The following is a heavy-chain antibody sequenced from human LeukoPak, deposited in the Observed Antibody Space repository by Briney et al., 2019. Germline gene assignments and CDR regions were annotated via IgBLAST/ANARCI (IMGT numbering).Heavy chain of an antibody. Sequence: PSETLSLTCAVYGGSFSGYYWSWIRQPPGKGLESIGEINHSGSTNYNPSLKSRVTISVDTSKNQFSLKLSSVTAADTAVYYCARGKRGYSNPFDYWGQGTLVTVSS. CDR1: GGSFSGYY. J-gene: IGHJ4*02. D-gene: IGHD4-11*01. CDR3: ARGKRGYSNPFDY. CDR2: INHSGST. V-gene: IGHV4-34*01.